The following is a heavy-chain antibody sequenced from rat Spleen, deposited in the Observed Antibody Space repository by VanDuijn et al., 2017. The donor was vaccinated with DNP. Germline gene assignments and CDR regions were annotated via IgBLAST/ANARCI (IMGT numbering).Heavy chain of an antibody. CDR3: TTDFERGY. D-gene: IGHD1-11*01. V-gene: IGHV5-31*01. Sequence: EVQLVESGGDLVQPGRSLKLSCVASGFTFNNYWMTWIRQVPGKGLEWVATISATGGSTSYRDSVKGRFTISRDNAKNTLYLQMDSLRSEDTATYYCTTDFERGYWGQGVMVTVSS. CDR1: GFTFNNYW. J-gene: IGHJ2*01. CDR2: ISATGGST.